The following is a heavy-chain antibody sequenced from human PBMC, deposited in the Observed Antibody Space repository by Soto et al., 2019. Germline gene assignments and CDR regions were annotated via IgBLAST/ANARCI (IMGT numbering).Heavy chain of an antibody. CDR3: AQTLGGYVSSDY. CDR2: ISSSSSYI. J-gene: IGHJ4*02. CDR1: GFTFSSYS. V-gene: IGHV3-21*01. Sequence: GGSLRLSCAASGFTFSSYSMNWVRQAPGKGLEWVSSISSSSSYIYYADSVKGRFTISRDNAKNSLYLQMNSLRAEDTAVYYCAQTLGGYVSSDYWGQGTLVTVSS. D-gene: IGHD5-12*01.